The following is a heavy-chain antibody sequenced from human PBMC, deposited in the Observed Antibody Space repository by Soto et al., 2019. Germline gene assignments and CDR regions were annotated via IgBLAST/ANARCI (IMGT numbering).Heavy chain of an antibody. Sequence: SETLSLTCAVSGGSISSTTYYWACIRQPPGKGLEWVATSYYSGATYYNPSLKSRLTISIDTSKNQFSLRLSSVTAADTAMYYCARYYDTSNRPYFHHWGQGTQVTVSS. J-gene: IGHJ1*01. D-gene: IGHD3-22*01. CDR1: GGSISSTTYY. CDR3: ARYYDTSNRPYFHH. V-gene: IGHV4-39*01. CDR2: SYYSGAT.